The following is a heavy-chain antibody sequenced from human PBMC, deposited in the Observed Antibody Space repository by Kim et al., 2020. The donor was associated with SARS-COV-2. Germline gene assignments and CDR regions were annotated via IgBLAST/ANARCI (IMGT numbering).Heavy chain of an antibody. J-gene: IGHJ6*02. CDR3: AIASHGSGGSGEYYYGMDV. Sequence: ASVKVSCKASGYTFTSYGISWVRQAPGQGLEWMGWISAYNGNTNYAQKLQGRVTMTTDTSTSTAYMELRSLRSDDTAVYYCAIASHGSGGSGEYYYGMDVWGQGTTVTVSS. V-gene: IGHV1-18*01. D-gene: IGHD2-15*01. CDR1: GYTFTSYG. CDR2: ISAYNGNT.